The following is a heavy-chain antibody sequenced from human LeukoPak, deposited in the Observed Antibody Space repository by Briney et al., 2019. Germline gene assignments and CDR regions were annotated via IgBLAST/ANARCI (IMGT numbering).Heavy chain of an antibody. Sequence: PGGSLRLSCAASGFTFSSYSMIWVRQAPGKGLEWVSSISSSSSYIYYADSVKGRFTISRDNAKNSLYLQMNSLRAEDTAVYYCARAQRGGTIGAFDIWGQGTMVTVSS. D-gene: IGHD3-16*01. CDR3: ARAQRGGTIGAFDI. CDR1: GFTFSSYS. CDR2: ISSSSSYI. V-gene: IGHV3-21*01. J-gene: IGHJ3*02.